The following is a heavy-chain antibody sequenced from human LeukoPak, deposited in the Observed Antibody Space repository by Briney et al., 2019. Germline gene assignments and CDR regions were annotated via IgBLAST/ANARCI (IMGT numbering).Heavy chain of an antibody. CDR3: ARGITIFGVVRHFDY. D-gene: IGHD3-3*01. V-gene: IGHV1-18*01. J-gene: IGHJ4*02. CDR2: ISAYNGNT. Sequence: ASVKVSFKASGYTFTSYGISWVRQAPGQGLEWMGWISAYNGNTNYAQKLQGRVTMTTDTSTSTAYMELRSLRSDDTAVYYCARGITIFGVVRHFDYWGQGTLVTVSS. CDR1: GYTFTSYG.